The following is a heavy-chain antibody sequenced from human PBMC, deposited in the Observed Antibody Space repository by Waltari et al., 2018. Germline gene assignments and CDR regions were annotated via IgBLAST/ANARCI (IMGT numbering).Heavy chain of an antibody. Sequence: QLQLQESGPGLVKPSETLSLTCTVSGGSISSSSYYWGWIRQPPGKGLEWIGSIYYSGSTYSNPSLKSRVTISVDTSKNQFSLKLSSVTAADTAVYYCARRNYSNAHFDYWGQGTLVTVSS. J-gene: IGHJ4*02. CDR1: GGSISSSSYY. CDR3: ARRNYSNAHFDY. D-gene: IGHD4-4*01. V-gene: IGHV4-39*01. CDR2: IYYSGST.